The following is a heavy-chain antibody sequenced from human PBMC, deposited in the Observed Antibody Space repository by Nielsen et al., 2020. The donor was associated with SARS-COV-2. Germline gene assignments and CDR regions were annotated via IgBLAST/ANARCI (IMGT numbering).Heavy chain of an antibody. CDR1: GFSFSNYG. CDR2: IKQDGSEK. V-gene: IGHV3-7*01. CDR3: ARDLYYYGPLDY. Sequence: GGSLRLSCAASGFSFSNYGIHWVRQAPGKGLEWVANIKQDGSEKYYVDSVKGRFTISRDNAKNSLYLQMNSLRAEDTAVYYCARDLYYYGPLDYWGQGTLVTVSS. D-gene: IGHD3-10*01. J-gene: IGHJ4*02.